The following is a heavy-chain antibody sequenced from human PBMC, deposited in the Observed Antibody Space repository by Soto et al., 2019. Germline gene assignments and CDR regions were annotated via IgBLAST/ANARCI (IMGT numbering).Heavy chain of an antibody. CDR3: ARFKGYCSSTSCPYYSFDY. V-gene: IGHV1-18*01. J-gene: IGHJ4*02. CDR1: GYTFTSYG. Sequence: ASVKVSCKASGYTFTSYGISWVRQAPGQGLEWMGWISAYNGNTNYAQKLQGRITMTTDTSTSTAYMELRSLRSDDTAVYYCARFKGYCSSTSCPYYSFDYWGQGTLVTVSS. D-gene: IGHD2-2*01. CDR2: ISAYNGNT.